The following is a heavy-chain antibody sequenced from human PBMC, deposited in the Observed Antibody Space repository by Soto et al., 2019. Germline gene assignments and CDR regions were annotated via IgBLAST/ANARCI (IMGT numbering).Heavy chain of an antibody. J-gene: IGHJ4*02. D-gene: IGHD7-27*01. V-gene: IGHV1-46*01. Sequence: GASVKVSCKGSGYTFTNFYIHWVRQAPGQGLEWMGIVNPNGGSTNYAQNFKGRVTLTRSTSISTAYMELNSLTSEDTAVYYCARNKRETGDFDYWGQGTLVTVSS. CDR2: VNPNGGST. CDR3: ARNKRETGDFDY. CDR1: GYTFTNFY.